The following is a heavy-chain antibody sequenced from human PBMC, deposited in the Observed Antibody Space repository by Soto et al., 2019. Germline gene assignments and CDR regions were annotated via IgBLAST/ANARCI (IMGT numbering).Heavy chain of an antibody. J-gene: IGHJ5*02. CDR1: GYTFTDYY. CDR2: INPNSGGT. CDR3: ARPYCSSTSCSNWFDP. D-gene: IGHD2-2*01. Sequence: ASVKVSCKASGYTFTDYYMHWVRQAPGQGLEWMGWINPNSGGTNYAQKFQGRVTMTRDTSISTAYMELSRLRSDDTAVYYCARPYCSSTSCSNWFDPWGQGTLVTVSS. V-gene: IGHV1-2*02.